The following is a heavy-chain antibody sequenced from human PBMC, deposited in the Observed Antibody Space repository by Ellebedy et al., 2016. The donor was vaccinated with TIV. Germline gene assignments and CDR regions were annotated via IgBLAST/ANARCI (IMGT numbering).Heavy chain of an antibody. CDR2: ISGSGGST. D-gene: IGHD3-3*01. V-gene: IGHV3-23*01. CDR1: GFTFSSYA. J-gene: IGHJ6*02. Sequence: GESLKISCAASGFTFSSYAMSWVRQAPGKGLEWVSAISGSGGSTYYADSVKGRFTISRDNSKNTLYLQMNSLRAEDTAVYYCAKDFSQLYDFWSGYFPSFYYYGMDVWGQGTTVTVSS. CDR3: AKDFSQLYDFWSGYFPSFYYYGMDV.